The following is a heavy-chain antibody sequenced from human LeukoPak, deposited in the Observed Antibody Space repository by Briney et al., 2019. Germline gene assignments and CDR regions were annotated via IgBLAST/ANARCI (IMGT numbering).Heavy chain of an antibody. CDR3: ARETSQKGAHYMDV. Sequence: SETLSLTCTVSGGSISSYYWSWIRQPPGKGLEWIGYIYYSGSTNYNPSLKSRLTISVDTSKNQFSLKLSSVTAADTAVYYCARETSQKGAHYMDVWGKGATVTISS. J-gene: IGHJ6*03. CDR2: IYYSGST. V-gene: IGHV4-59*13. CDR1: GGSISSYY. D-gene: IGHD3-16*01.